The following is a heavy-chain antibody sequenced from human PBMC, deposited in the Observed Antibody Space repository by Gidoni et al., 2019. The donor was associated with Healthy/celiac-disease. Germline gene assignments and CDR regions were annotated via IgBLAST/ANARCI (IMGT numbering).Heavy chain of an antibody. CDR2: SKSKTDDGTT. CDR3: TTESGSYWEGTDALDI. D-gene: IGHD1-26*01. Sequence: EVQLVETGGGLVKPGGSLIRSSAAFGFTFRHAVMGWVRQAPGKGLEWVGSSKSKTDDGTTDYAAPVKGRFNISRDESKNTLYLQMNSLKTEDRAVYYCTTESGSYWEGTDALDIWGQGTMGTVSS. CDR1: GFTFRHAV. J-gene: IGHJ3*02. V-gene: IGHV3-15*01.